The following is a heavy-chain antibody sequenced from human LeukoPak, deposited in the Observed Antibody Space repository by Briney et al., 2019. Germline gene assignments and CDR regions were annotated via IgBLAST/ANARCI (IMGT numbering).Heavy chain of an antibody. CDR1: GFTFSSYG. J-gene: IGHJ4*02. V-gene: IGHV3-23*01. CDR3: ARGTAVAGTDY. CDR2: IGGSGGRT. Sequence: GGSLRLSCAAFGFTFSSYGMSWVRQAPGKGLEWVSAIGGSGGRTYYADSVKGRFTISRDNSRNTLYLQMNSLRAEDTAVYYCARGTAVAGTDYWGQGTLVTVSS. D-gene: IGHD6-19*01.